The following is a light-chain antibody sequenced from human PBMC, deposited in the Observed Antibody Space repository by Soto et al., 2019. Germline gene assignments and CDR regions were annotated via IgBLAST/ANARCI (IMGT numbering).Light chain of an antibody. CDR1: QSVSSN. CDR3: HQYNNWPQWT. CDR2: GAS. Sequence: EIVMTQSPAPLSVSPGERATLSCRASQSVSSNLAWYQQKPGQAPRILIYGASTRATGIPARFSGSGSGTEFTLTISSLQSEDFAVYYCHQYNNWPQWTFGQGTKVEIK. V-gene: IGKV3-15*01. J-gene: IGKJ1*01.